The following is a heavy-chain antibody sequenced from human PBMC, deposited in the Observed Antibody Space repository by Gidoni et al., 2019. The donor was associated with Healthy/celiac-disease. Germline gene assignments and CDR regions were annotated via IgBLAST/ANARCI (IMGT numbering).Heavy chain of an antibody. Sequence: QVQLQESGPGLVKPSETLSLTCTVPGGSVSSGSYYWSWIRQPPGKGLEWIGYIYYSGSTNYNPSLKSRVTISVDTSKNQFALKLSSVTAADTAVYYCASGNEIPVWGSYRLLGWFDPWGQGTLVTVSS. J-gene: IGHJ5*02. CDR2: IYYSGST. V-gene: IGHV4-61*01. D-gene: IGHD3-16*02. CDR1: GGSVSSGSYY. CDR3: ASGNEIPVWGSYRLLGWFDP.